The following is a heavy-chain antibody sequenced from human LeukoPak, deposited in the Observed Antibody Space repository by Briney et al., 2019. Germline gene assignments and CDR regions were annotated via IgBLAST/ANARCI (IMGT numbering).Heavy chain of an antibody. D-gene: IGHD5-18*01. J-gene: IGHJ4*02. V-gene: IGHV4-59*08. CDR3: ARVDVDTAMVIDY. Sequence: SETLSLTCTVSGRSISSYYWSWIRQPPGKGLEWIGYIYYSGSTNYNPSLRSRVTISVDTSKNQFSLKLSSVTAADTAVYYCARVDVDTAMVIDYWGQGTLVTVSS. CDR1: GRSISSYY. CDR2: IYYSGST.